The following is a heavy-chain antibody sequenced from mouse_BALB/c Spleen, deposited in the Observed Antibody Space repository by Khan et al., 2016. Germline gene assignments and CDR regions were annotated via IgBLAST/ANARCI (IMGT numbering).Heavy chain of an antibody. CDR2: INPSSSYT. V-gene: IGHV1-4*01. CDR3: ARYSTTVVAPLDY. CDR1: GYSFTSYT. D-gene: IGHD1-1*01. J-gene: IGHJ2*01. Sequence: QVQLKESGAELARPGASVKMSCKASGYSFTSYTMHWVKQRPGQGLEWLGFINPSSSYTNYNQNFKDKAPLTADKSSSTAYMQLRSLTSEDPAVYFCARYSTTVVAPLDYWDQGTTLTVSS.